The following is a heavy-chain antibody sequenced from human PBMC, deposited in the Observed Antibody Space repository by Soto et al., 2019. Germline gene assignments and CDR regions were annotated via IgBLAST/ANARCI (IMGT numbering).Heavy chain of an antibody. CDR1: GVNFSSYG. Sequence: GGALRLSWAAFGVNFSSYGMHWVRQAPGKGLEGVAFISYDGSNTFYADSVKGRFTIPRDNSKNTLYLQMNSLRAEDTAVYYCARDSGLLIFRVRTSSFNDAFDISGQPTMVTVS. V-gene: IGHV3-30-3*01. CDR2: ISYDGSNT. CDR3: ARDSGLLIFRVRTSSFNDAFDI. D-gene: IGHD2-2*01. J-gene: IGHJ3*02.